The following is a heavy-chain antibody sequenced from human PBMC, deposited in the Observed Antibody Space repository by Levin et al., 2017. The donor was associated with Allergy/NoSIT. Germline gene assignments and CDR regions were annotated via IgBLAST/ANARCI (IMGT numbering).Heavy chain of an antibody. D-gene: IGHD3-10*01. CDR3: AKDSRITMVRGVIFTDY. V-gene: IGHV3-23*01. Sequence: GGSLRLSCAASGFTFSSYAMSWVRQAPGKGLEWVSAISGSGGSTYYADSVKGRFTISRDNSKNTLYLQMNSLRAEDTAVYYCAKDSRITMVRGVIFTDYWGQGTLVTVSS. J-gene: IGHJ4*02. CDR2: ISGSGGST. CDR1: GFTFSSYA.